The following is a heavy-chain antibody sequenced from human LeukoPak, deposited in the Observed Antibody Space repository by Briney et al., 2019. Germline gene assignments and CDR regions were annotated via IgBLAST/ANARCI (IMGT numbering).Heavy chain of an antibody. J-gene: IGHJ4*02. D-gene: IGHD5/OR15-5a*01. V-gene: IGHV3-7*01. CDR3: ARNLRLNYFDY. CDR1: GFTFSSYW. CDR2: IKQDGSEK. Sequence: GGSLRLSCAASGFTFSSYWMSWVRQAPGKGLEWVANIKQDGSEKYYVGSVKGRFTISRDNAKNSLYLQMNSLRAEDTAVYYCARNLRLNYFDYWGQGTLVTVSS.